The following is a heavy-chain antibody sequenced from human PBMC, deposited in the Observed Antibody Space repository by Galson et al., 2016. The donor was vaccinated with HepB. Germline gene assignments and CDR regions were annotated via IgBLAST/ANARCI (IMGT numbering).Heavy chain of an antibody. J-gene: IGHJ4*02. Sequence: SLRLSCAASGFPFSNYDMSWVRQAPGKGLVWVSRINSDGSSTHYADSVKGRFTISRDNAKNTLYLQMNSLRAEDTAVYYCARGQSWHYYFEYWGQGTLVTVSS. CDR3: ARGQSWHYYFEY. V-gene: IGHV3-74*01. CDR2: INSDGSST. D-gene: IGHD3-3*02. CDR1: GFPFSNYD.